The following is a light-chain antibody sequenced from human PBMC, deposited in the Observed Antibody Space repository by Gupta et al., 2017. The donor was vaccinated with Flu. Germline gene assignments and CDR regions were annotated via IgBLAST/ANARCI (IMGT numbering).Light chain of an antibody. CDR2: GAT. CDR3: QRENNWAIT. J-gene: IGKJ4*01. Sequence: TLSVVAEEGTTLSCRSKRSGSNKIAWHQHTRNQAPRLLNYGATIRGRGVPTRFSGRASTTDFTLTISILQSEDFAVYHCQRENNWAITFGGGTKVEIK. V-gene: IGKV3D-15*03. CDR1: RSGSNK.